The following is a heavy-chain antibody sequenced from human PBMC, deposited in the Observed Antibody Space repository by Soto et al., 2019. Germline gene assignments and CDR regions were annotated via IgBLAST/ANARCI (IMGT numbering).Heavy chain of an antibody. CDR1: GFTFSSYG. V-gene: IGHV3-33*01. J-gene: IGHJ4*02. D-gene: IGHD6-19*01. CDR2: IWYDGSNK. Sequence: GGSLRLSCAASGFTFSSYGMHWVRQAPGKGLEWVAVIWYDGSNKYYADSVKGRFTISRDNSKNTLYLQMNSLRAEDTAVYYCARVPLVYGSGWYYFDYWGQGTLVTVSS. CDR3: ARVPLVYGSGWYYFDY.